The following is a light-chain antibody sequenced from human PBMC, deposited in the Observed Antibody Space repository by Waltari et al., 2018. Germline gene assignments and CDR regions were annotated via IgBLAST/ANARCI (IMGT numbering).Light chain of an antibody. V-gene: IGKV1-33*01. CDR3: QQYDTPLA. CDR2: GAS. J-gene: IGKJ4*02. Sequence: DIQMTQSPSSLSASVGDRVTITCQANQDIYNSLNWYQQKPGKVPNLLIYGASNLEAGVPSRFSGSGSGTHFTFTISSLQPDDFPTYYCQQYDTPLAFGGGTKVAI. CDR1: QDIYNS.